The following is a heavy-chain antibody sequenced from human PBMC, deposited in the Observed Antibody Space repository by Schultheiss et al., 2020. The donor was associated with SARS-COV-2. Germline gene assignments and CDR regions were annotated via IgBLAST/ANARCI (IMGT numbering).Heavy chain of an antibody. V-gene: IGHV3-7*03. J-gene: IGHJ4*02. Sequence: GESLKISCAASGFTFSSYGMHWVRRAPGKGLEWVANIKQDGSEKYYVDSVKGRFTISRDNAKNSLYLQMNSLRAEDTAVYYCARDLHYWGQGTLVTVSS. CDR2: IKQDGSEK. CDR3: ARDLHY. CDR1: GFTFSSYG.